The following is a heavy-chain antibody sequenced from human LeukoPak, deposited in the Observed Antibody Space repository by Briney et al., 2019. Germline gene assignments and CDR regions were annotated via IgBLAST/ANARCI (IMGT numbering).Heavy chain of an antibody. D-gene: IGHD4-17*01. Sequence: GGTLRLSCAASGFTFSSYGMSWVRQAPGKGLDWVSAISGSGGSTYYADSVKGRFTISRDNSKNTLYLQMNSLRAEDTAVYYCAKDYDYGDYSVDYWGQGTLVIVSS. CDR2: ISGSGGST. CDR1: GFTFSSYG. CDR3: AKDYDYGDYSVDY. J-gene: IGHJ4*02. V-gene: IGHV3-23*01.